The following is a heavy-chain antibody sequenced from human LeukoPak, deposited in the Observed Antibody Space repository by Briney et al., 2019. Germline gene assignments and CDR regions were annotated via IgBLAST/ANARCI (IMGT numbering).Heavy chain of an antibody. V-gene: IGHV5-51*01. CDR2: IYPSDSDT. CDR1: GYSFSSYW. D-gene: IGHD5-18*01. CDR3: ARQDGYGLYYFDY. J-gene: IGHJ4*02. Sequence: GESLKISCKGSGYSFSSYWIGWVRQMPGKGLEWMGIIYPSDSDTRYSPSFQGQVTISTDKSFSTAYLQWSSLKASDTAMYFCARQDGYGLYYFDYWGQGTLVTVSS.